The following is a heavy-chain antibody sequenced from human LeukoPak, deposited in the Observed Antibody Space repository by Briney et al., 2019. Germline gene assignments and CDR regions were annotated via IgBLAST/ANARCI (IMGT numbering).Heavy chain of an antibody. V-gene: IGHV4-4*07. Sequence: SETLSLTCSVSGASISNYYWTWIRQPAGKGLEWIGRIYTSGSTNYNPSLKSRVTISVDTSKNQFSLKLSSVTAADTAVYYCAGTYCSSTSCSPDYWGQGTLVTVSS. CDR1: GASISNYY. D-gene: IGHD2-2*01. J-gene: IGHJ4*02. CDR3: AGTYCSSTSCSPDY. CDR2: IYTSGST.